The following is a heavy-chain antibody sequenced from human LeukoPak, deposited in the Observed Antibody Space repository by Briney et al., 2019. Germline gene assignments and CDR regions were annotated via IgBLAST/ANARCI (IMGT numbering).Heavy chain of an antibody. CDR3: ARTRRDGYNLPDY. CDR2: ISSSGSTI. Sequence: GGSLRLSCAASGFTFSDYYMSWIRQAPGKGLEWVSYISSSGSTIYYADSVKGRFTISRDNSKNTLYLQMNSLRAEDTAVYYCARTRRDGYNLPDYWGQGTLVTVSS. V-gene: IGHV3-11*04. CDR1: GFTFSDYY. J-gene: IGHJ4*02. D-gene: IGHD5-24*01.